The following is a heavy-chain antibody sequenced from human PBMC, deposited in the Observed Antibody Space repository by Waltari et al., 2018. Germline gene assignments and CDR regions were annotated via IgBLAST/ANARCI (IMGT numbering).Heavy chain of an antibody. CDR1: GGSFSGYY. CDR3: ARNPFDNYYYYYMDV. J-gene: IGHJ6*03. Sequence: QVQLQQWGAGLLKPSETLSLTCAVYGGSFSGYYWSWIRKPPGKGLEWIGEINHSGSTNYNPSLKSRVTISVDTSKNQFSLKLSSVTAADTAVYYCARNPFDNYYYYYMDVWGKGTTVTISS. D-gene: IGHD3-9*01. V-gene: IGHV4-34*01. CDR2: INHSGST.